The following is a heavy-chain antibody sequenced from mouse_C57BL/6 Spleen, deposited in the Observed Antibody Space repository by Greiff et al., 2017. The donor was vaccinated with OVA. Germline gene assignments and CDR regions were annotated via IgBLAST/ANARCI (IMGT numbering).Heavy chain of an antibody. CDR2: IYPGDGDT. J-gene: IGHJ1*03. Sequence: VQGVESGAELVKPGASVKISCKASGYAFSSYWMNWVKQRPGKGLEWIGQIYPGDGDTNYNGKFKGKATLTADKSSSTAYMQLSSLTSEDSAVYFCAKDSNYRYFDVWGTGTTVTVSS. D-gene: IGHD2-5*01. V-gene: IGHV1-80*01. CDR1: GYAFSSYW. CDR3: AKDSNYRYFDV.